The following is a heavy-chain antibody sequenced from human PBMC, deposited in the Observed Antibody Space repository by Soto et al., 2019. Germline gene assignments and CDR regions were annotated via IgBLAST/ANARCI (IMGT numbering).Heavy chain of an antibody. D-gene: IGHD2-2*01. CDR3: ATCSSTSCYANWYFDL. V-gene: IGHV3-21*01. J-gene: IGHJ2*01. CDR1: GFTFSSYS. CDR2: ISSSSSYI. Sequence: PGGSLRLSCAASGFTFSSYSMNWVRLAPGKGLEWVSSISSSSSYIYYADSVKGRFTISRDNAKNSLYLQMNSLRAEDTAVYYCATCSSTSCYANWYFDLWGRGTLVTVSS.